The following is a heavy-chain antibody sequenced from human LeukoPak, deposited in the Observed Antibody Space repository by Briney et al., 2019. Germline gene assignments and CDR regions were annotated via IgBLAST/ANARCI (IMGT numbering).Heavy chain of an antibody. CDR3: ARELRRDDC. CDR1: GYTFTSYD. D-gene: IGHD2-21*01. J-gene: IGHJ4*02. V-gene: IGHV1-8*01. CDR2: MNPNSGKT. Sequence: ASVKVSCKASGYTFTSYDINWVRQATGQGLEWMGWMNPNSGKTGYAQKFQGSVTMTWDTSISTAYMELSSLRSEDTAIYYCARELRRDDCWGQGTLVTVSS.